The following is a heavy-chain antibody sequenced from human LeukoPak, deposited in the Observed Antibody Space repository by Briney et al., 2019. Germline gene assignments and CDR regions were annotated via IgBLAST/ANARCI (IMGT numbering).Heavy chain of an antibody. J-gene: IGHJ4*02. CDR2: IKQDGSDK. D-gene: IGHD2-2*01. Sequence: GGSLRLSCADSGFTLSTYWMRWVRQAPRKGVEWVANIKQDGSDKLYVDSVKGRFTISRDNAKNSMYLQMSSLRAEDTAIYYCARVLPVASRDYWGQGTLVTVSS. CDR1: GFTLSTYW. V-gene: IGHV3-7*01. CDR3: ARVLPVASRDY.